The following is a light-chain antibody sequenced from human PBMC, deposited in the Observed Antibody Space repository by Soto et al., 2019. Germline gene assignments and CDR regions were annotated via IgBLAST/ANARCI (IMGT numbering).Light chain of an antibody. CDR3: LQHNSFPIS. J-gene: IGKJ5*01. CDR1: QDIRND. V-gene: IGKV1-17*01. CDR2: AAS. Sequence: IQMTQSPSSLSASVGDRVTITCRASQDIRNDLGWYQHQPGKAPKRLIYAASTLQSGVPSRIIGSGSGTEFTLTISSLQPQDFATYYCLQHNSFPISFAQGTRLDI.